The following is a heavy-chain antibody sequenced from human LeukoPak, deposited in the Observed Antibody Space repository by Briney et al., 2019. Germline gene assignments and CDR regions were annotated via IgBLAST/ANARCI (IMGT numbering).Heavy chain of an antibody. J-gene: IGHJ4*02. D-gene: IGHD4-11*01. CDR3: ARGEETVTTPYFAY. Sequence: GASVKVSCKASGYTFTGYYIHWVRQAPGQGLEWMGWINPNSGGTNYAQKFQGRVTMTRDTSINTAYMELSRLRSDDTAVYYCARGEETVTTPYFAYWGQGTLVTVSS. V-gene: IGHV1-2*02. CDR2: INPNSGGT. CDR1: GYTFTGYY.